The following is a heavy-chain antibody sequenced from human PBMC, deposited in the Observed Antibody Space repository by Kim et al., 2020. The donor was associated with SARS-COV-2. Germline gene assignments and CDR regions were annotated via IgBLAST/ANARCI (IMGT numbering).Heavy chain of an antibody. D-gene: IGHD6-19*01. J-gene: IGHJ4*02. CDR3: ARDAHSSGHFDY. V-gene: IGHV4-4*02. Sequence: NYNPSLKSRGTISVDKSKNQFSLKLSSVTAADTAVYYCARDAHSSGHFDYWGQGTLVTVSS.